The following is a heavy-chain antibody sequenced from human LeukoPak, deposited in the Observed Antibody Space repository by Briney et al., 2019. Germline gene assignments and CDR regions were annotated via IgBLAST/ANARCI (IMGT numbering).Heavy chain of an antibody. CDR3: AREMATIYNWFDP. J-gene: IGHJ5*02. D-gene: IGHD5-24*01. Sequence: SETLSLTCAVSGGSISSYYWSWIRQPPGKGLEWIGYIYYSGSTNYNPSLKSRVTISVDTSKNQFSLKLSSVTAADTAVYYCAREMATIYNWFDPWGQGTLVTVSS. CDR2: IYYSGST. V-gene: IGHV4-59*01. CDR1: GGSISSYY.